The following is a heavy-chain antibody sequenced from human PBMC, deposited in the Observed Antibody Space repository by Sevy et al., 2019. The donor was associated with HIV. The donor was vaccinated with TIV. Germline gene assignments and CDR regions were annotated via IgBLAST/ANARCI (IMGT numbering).Heavy chain of an antibody. D-gene: IGHD6-19*01. CDR1: GFTFSSYG. CDR3: AKGQWLDL. Sequence: GGSLRLSCAASGFTFSSYGVHWVRQAPDKGLEWVAFIRYDGNYKFYIDSMKDRFTISRDNSKNTLYLQMNSLRGEDTAVYYCAKGQWLDLWGQGTLVTVSS. J-gene: IGHJ4*02. V-gene: IGHV3-30*02. CDR2: IRYDGNYK.